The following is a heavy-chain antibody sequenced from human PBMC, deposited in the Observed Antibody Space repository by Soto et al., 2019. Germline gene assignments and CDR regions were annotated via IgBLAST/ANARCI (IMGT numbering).Heavy chain of an antibody. D-gene: IGHD2-2*01. CDR2: ISSSSSTI. V-gene: IGHV3-48*02. Sequence: GGSLRLSCAASGFTFSSYSMNWVRQAPGKGLEWVSYISSSSSTIYYADSVKGRFTISRDNAKNSLYLQMNSLRDEDTAVYYCASLLVVPAANWFDPWGQGTLVTVS. CDR3: ASLLVVPAANWFDP. CDR1: GFTFSSYS. J-gene: IGHJ5*02.